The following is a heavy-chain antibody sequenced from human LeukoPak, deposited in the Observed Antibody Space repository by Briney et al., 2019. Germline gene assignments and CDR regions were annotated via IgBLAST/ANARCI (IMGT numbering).Heavy chain of an antibody. D-gene: IGHD5-24*01. Sequence: SETQSLTCTVSGGSINSYYWSWIRQPPGKGLEWIGYIYYSGSTEYNPSLKSRVTISVDTSKNQFSLKMSSVTAADTAVYYCARARDGHINNWFDPWGQGTLVTVSS. CDR3: ARARDGHINNWFDP. V-gene: IGHV4-59*01. CDR1: GGSINSYY. CDR2: IYYSGST. J-gene: IGHJ5*02.